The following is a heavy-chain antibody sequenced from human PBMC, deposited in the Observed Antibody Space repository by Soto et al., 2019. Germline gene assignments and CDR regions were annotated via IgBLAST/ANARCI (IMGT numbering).Heavy chain of an antibody. J-gene: IGHJ4*02. CDR2: ISYDGSNK. Sequence: PGWSLRLSCATSGFTVKSYTLHWVRQTPGRGLQWVAVISYDGSNKYYADSVRGRFTISRDNSNSTLYLQMNSLRADDSAVYYCVGASMWTGKGLEYWGQGALVTVSS. CDR3: VGASMWTGKGLEY. V-gene: IGHV3-30-3*01. D-gene: IGHD3-10*02. CDR1: GFTVKSYT.